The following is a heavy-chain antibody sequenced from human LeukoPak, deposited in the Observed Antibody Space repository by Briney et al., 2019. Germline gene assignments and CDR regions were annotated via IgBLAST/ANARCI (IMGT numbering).Heavy chain of an antibody. V-gene: IGHV3-7*01. Sequence: GGSLRLSCAASGFTFSSYAMSWVRQAPGKGLEWVANIKQDGSEKYYVDSVKGRFTISRDNAKNSLYLQMNSLRAEDTAVYYCARDARAVRGVIGYWGQGTLVTVSS. D-gene: IGHD3-10*01. J-gene: IGHJ4*02. CDR3: ARDARAVRGVIGY. CDR2: IKQDGSEK. CDR1: GFTFSSYA.